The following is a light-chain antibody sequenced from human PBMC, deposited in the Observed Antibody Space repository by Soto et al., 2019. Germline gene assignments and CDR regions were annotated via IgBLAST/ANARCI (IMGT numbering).Light chain of an antibody. CDR1: SSDVGAYNH. V-gene: IGLV2-14*03. CDR3: SSHASGSTLI. Sequence: QSALTQPASVSGCPGQSITISCTGTSSDVGAYNHVSWYQQHPGKAPKVMIYDVSNRPSGVSNRFSGSRSGNTASLTISGLQAEDEADYYCSSHASGSTLIFGGGTKLTVL. J-gene: IGLJ2*01. CDR2: DVS.